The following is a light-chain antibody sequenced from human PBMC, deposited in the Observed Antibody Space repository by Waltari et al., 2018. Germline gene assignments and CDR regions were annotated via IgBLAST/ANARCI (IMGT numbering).Light chain of an antibody. CDR2: AAS. J-gene: IGKJ1*01. CDR3: QKYNSAPWT. CDR1: QGISNY. V-gene: IGKV1-27*01. Sequence: DIQMTQSPSSLSASVGDRVTITCRASQGISNYLAWYQQKPGKVPKLLIYAASTLQSGVPSRVSGIGSGTDFTLTISSLQPEDVATYYCQKYNSAPWTFGQGTKVEIK.